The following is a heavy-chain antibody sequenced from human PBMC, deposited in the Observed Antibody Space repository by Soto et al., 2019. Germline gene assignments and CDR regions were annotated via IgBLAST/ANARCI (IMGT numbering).Heavy chain of an antibody. CDR3: ARGTMVRGVMDYYGMDV. V-gene: IGHV1-69*02. D-gene: IGHD3-10*01. J-gene: IGHJ6*02. CDR1: GGTFSSYT. CDR2: IIPILGIA. Sequence: QVQLVQSGAEVKKPGSSVKVSCKASGGTFSSYTISWVRQAPGQGLEWMGRIIPILGIANYAQKFQGRVTITADKSTNTAYMELSSLRSEDTAVYYCARGTMVRGVMDYYGMDVWGQGTTVTVSS.